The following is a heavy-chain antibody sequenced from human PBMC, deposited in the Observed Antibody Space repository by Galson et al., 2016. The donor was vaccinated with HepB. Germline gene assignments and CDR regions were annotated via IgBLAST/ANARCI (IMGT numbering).Heavy chain of an antibody. CDR3: ARDSGQRQDSTYYDFWSGFPVDY. CDR2: ISVYNGNT. J-gene: IGHJ4*02. Sequence: SVKVSCKASGYTFSDYGMTWVRQAPGQGLEWMGWISVYNGNTHYAQKIQGRVSMTTDTSTSTAYMELRSLTSDDTAVYYCARDSGQRQDSTYYDFWSGFPVDYWGQGTLVTVSS. D-gene: IGHD3-3*01. CDR1: GYTFSDYG. V-gene: IGHV1-18*01.